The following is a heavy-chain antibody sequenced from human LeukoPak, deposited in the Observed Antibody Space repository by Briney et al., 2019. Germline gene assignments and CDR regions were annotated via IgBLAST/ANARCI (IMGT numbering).Heavy chain of an antibody. V-gene: IGHV5-10-1*01. CDR1: GYSFTSYW. CDR3: ARRVTLSDDAFDI. J-gene: IGHJ3*02. D-gene: IGHD3-16*02. CDR2: IDPSDSYT. Sequence: GESLRISCKGSGYSFTSYWISWVRQMPGKGLVWMGRIDPSDSYTNYSPSFQGHVTISADKSISTAYLQWSSLKASDTAMYYCARRVTLSDDAFDIWGQGTMVTVSS.